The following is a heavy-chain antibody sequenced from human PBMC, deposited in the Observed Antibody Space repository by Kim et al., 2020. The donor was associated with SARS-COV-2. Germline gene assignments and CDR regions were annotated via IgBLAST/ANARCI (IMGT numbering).Heavy chain of an antibody. J-gene: IGHJ6*02. Sequence: GGSLRLSCAASGFTFSSYGMHWVRQAPGKGLEWVAVIWYDGSNKYYADSVKGRFTISRDNSKNTLYLQMNSLRAEDTAVYYCAKDVCGGDCYTYYYYYGMDVWGQGTTVTVSS. CDR3: AKDVCGGDCYTYYYYYGMDV. D-gene: IGHD2-21*02. CDR1: GFTFSSYG. V-gene: IGHV3-33*06. CDR2: IWYDGSNK.